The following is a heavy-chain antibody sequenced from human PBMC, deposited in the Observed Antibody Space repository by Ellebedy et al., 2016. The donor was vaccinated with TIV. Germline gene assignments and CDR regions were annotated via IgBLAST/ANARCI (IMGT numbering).Heavy chain of an antibody. D-gene: IGHD3-16*01. CDR3: VRERFPMPT. V-gene: IGHV3-11*06. CDR2: ISSSGIYT. Sequence: GESLKISCAASGFTFSDHYISWIRQAPGKGLEWASYISSSGIYTSYADSVRGRFTISRDIFKNTIYLQMHGLRIEDTALYYCVRERFPMPTWGQGTLVIVSS. CDR1: GFTFSDHY. J-gene: IGHJ4*02.